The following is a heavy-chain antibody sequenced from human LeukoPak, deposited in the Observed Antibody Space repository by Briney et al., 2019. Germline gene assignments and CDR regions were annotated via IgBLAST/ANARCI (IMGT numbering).Heavy chain of an antibody. Sequence: PGGSLRLSCAASGFTFDDYAMHWVRQAPGKGLEWVSGISWNSGSIGYADSVKGRFTISRDNAKNSLYLQMNSLRAEDTALYYCAKDMTSFKDYDFWSGSSYYYYGMDVWGQGTTVTVSS. CDR1: GFTFDDYA. V-gene: IGHV3-9*01. D-gene: IGHD3-3*01. CDR2: ISWNSGSI. CDR3: AKDMTSFKDYDFWSGSSYYYYGMDV. J-gene: IGHJ6*02.